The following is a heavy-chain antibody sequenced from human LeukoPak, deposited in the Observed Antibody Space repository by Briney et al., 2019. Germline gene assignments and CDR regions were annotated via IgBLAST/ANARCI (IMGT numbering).Heavy chain of an antibody. CDR3: AKRPDIAASGFDY. Sequence: GRSLRLSCAASGFTFSSYGMHWVRQAPGKGLEWVSSINNRGGSTYYADSVKGRFTISRDNSKNTLYLQMNSLRAEDTAVYYCAKRPDIAASGFDYWGQGTLVTVSS. D-gene: IGHD6-13*01. CDR1: GFTFSSYG. V-gene: IGHV3-23*01. CDR2: INNRGGST. J-gene: IGHJ4*02.